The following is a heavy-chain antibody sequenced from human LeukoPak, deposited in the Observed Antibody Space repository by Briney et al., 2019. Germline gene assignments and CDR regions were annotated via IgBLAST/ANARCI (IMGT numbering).Heavy chain of an antibody. CDR3: TTITYSSGHYWYFDL. CDR2: IKSKTDGGTT. CDR1: GFTFSNAW. Sequence: PGGSLRLSCAASGFTFSNAWMSWVRQAPGKGLEWVGRIKSKTDGGTTDYAAPVKGRFTISRDDSKNTLYLQMNSLKTEDTAVYYCTTITYSSGHYWYFDLWGRGTLVTVSS. V-gene: IGHV3-15*01. J-gene: IGHJ2*01. D-gene: IGHD6-19*01.